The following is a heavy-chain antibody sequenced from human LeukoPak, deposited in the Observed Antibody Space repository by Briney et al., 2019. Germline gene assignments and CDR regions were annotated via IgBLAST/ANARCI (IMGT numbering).Heavy chain of an antibody. D-gene: IGHD6-19*01. CDR1: GFTFSSYS. J-gene: IGHJ4*02. Sequence: GGSLRLSCAASGFTFSSYSMAWVRQAPGRGLEWVSVINDSGDYTVYADSVKGRFTISRDNSEKTLYMQMNSLRAEDTAVYYCARERDRGSGVADHFDHWGQGTLVTVSS. V-gene: IGHV3-23*01. CDR3: ARERDRGSGVADHFDH. CDR2: INDSGDYT.